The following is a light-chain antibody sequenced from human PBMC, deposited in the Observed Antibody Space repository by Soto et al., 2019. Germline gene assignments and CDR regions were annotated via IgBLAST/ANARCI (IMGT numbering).Light chain of an antibody. CDR2: DAS. J-gene: IGKJ2*01. CDR1: QTISTL. CDR3: QQYNSLFT. Sequence: IQMTQSPSTLSASVGDRVTITCQASQTISTLLAWYQHRPGKAPNLLIYDASSLGSGAPSRFSGSGSGTEITITISSLQPDYSATYYCQQYNSLFTFGQGTKLEI. V-gene: IGKV1-5*01.